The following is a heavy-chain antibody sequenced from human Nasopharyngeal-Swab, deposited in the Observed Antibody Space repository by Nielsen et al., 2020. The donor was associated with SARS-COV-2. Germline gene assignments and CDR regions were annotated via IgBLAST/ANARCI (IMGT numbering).Heavy chain of an antibody. V-gene: IGHV3-21*01. Sequence: GGSLRLSCAASGFTFSNYNMNWVRQAPGKGLEWVSSISSSTTYIYYADSVKGRFTISRDNSKNTLYLQMNSLRAEDTAMYYCAKDRQLWSNDFDYWGQGTLVTVSS. CDR1: GFTFSNYN. CDR3: AKDRQLWSNDFDY. J-gene: IGHJ4*02. D-gene: IGHD5-18*01. CDR2: ISSSTTYI.